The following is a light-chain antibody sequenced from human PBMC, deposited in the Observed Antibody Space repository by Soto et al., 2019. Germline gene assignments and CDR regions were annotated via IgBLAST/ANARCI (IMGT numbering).Light chain of an antibody. CDR2: DAS. V-gene: IGKV3-11*01. CDR3: QQRSNWPPIT. CDR1: QSVSSY. J-gene: IGKJ5*01. Sequence: IPLTQSPGTLSLSPGERPTLSCRASQSVSSYLAWYQQKPGQAPRLIIYDASNRATGIPARFSSSVSGTDFTLTISSLEPEDFAVYDCQQRSNWPPITFGQGTRLEIK.